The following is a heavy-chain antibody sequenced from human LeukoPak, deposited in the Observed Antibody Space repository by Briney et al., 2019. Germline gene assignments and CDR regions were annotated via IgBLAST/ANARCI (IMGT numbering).Heavy chain of an antibody. Sequence: GGSLRLSCAASGFTSSSFDMHWVRQPTGQGLEWVSTIGTASDTYYPGSVEGRFTLSRDNAKNPLYLQMNSLTAGDTAVYYCARGPPRGKYYYMDVWGKGTTVTVSS. CDR3: ARGPPRGKYYYMDV. CDR1: GFTSSSFD. D-gene: IGHD1-1*01. V-gene: IGHV3-13*01. CDR2: IGTASDT. J-gene: IGHJ6*03.